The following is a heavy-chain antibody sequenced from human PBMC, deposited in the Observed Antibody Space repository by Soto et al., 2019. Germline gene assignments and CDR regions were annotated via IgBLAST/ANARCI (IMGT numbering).Heavy chain of an antibody. J-gene: IGHJ4*02. CDR1: GGSISGSY. Sequence: SETLSLTCSVSGGSISGSYWSWIRQSPGKGLEWLGYVYYTGSTNYSPSLRSRVSISVDTSKNEFSLRLSSVTVADTAVYFCARDLSSAAGTKNFDYWGQGTLVTVSS. CDR2: VYYTGST. V-gene: IGHV4-59*01. D-gene: IGHD6-13*01. CDR3: ARDLSSAAGTKNFDY.